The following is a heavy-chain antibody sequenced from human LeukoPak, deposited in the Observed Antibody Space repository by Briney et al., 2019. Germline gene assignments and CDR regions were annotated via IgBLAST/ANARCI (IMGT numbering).Heavy chain of an antibody. V-gene: IGHV4-61*01. CDR3: QSRFLEWLLDY. J-gene: IGHJ4*02. CDR1: GGSVSSGSYY. CDR2: IYYSGST. D-gene: IGHD3-3*01. Sequence: SETLSLTCTVSGGSVSSGSYYWSWIRQSPGKGLEWIGYIYYSGSTSYNPSLKSRVTISVDTSKNQFSLKLSSVTAADTAVYYCQSRFLEWLLDYWGQGTLVTVSS.